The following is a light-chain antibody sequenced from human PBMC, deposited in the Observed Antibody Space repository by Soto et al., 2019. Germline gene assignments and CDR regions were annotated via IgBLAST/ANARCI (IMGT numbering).Light chain of an antibody. CDR3: GTWDSSLSAGGVV. Sequence: QSALTQPPSASGSPGQSVTISCTGSSSDFGDYHYVSWYQQYPGKAPKLMIYDVIKRPSGIPDRFSGSKSGTSATLGITGLQTGDEADYYCGTWDSSLSAGGVVFGGGTKLTVL. J-gene: IGLJ2*01. CDR1: SSDFGDYHY. V-gene: IGLV2-8*01. CDR2: DVI.